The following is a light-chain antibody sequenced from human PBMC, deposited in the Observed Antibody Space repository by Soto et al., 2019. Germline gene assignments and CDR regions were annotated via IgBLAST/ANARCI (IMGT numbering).Light chain of an antibody. Sequence: ESVLTQSPGTLSLSPGERATLSCRASQSVTSSYLAWYQQKPGQAPRLLIYGVSSRATGIPDRFSGSGAGTDFTLTISRLEPEDFAVYYCQQYGDSPLTFGGGTKVDIK. CDR1: QSVTSSY. CDR3: QQYGDSPLT. V-gene: IGKV3-20*01. J-gene: IGKJ4*01. CDR2: GVS.